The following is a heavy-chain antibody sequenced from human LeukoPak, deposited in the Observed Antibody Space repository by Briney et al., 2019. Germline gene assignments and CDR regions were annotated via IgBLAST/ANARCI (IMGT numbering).Heavy chain of an antibody. CDR1: GGSFSGYY. V-gene: IGHV4-34*01. D-gene: IGHD2-21*01. J-gene: IGHJ3*02. Sequence: SETLSLTCAVYGGSFSGYYWSWIRQPPGKGLEWIGEINHSGSTNYNPSLKSRVTISVDTSKNQFSLKLSSVTAADTAVYYCVRGRPMWDAFDIWGQGTMVTVSS. CDR2: INHSGST. CDR3: VRGRPMWDAFDI.